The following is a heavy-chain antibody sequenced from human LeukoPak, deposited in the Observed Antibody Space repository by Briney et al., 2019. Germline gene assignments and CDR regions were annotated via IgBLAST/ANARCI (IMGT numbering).Heavy chain of an antibody. CDR3: AKAAGTTAAFDY. J-gene: IGHJ4*02. D-gene: IGHD1-7*01. CDR1: GFTFEHYT. Sequence: GGSLRLSCAASGFTFEHYTMHWVRQAPGKGLEWVSLISWDGGNIFYGESVKGRFTISRDNGENLVYLQMNSLRTEDTGLYYCAKAAGTTAAFDYWGQGTLVTVPS. CDR2: ISWDGGNI. V-gene: IGHV3-43*01.